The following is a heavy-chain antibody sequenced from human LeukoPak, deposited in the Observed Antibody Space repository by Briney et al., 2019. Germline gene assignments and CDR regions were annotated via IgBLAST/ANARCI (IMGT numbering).Heavy chain of an antibody. D-gene: IGHD3-22*01. CDR1: GFTFSSYA. CDR2: ISGSGGST. CDR3: AKEGDYYDSSGYKSILFDY. V-gene: IGHV3-23*01. Sequence: GSLRLSCAASGFTFSSYAMSWVRQAPGKGLEWVSAISGSGGSTYYADSVKGRFTISRDNSKNTLYLQMNSLRAEDTAVYYCAKEGDYYDSSGYKSILFDYWGQGTLVTVSS. J-gene: IGHJ4*02.